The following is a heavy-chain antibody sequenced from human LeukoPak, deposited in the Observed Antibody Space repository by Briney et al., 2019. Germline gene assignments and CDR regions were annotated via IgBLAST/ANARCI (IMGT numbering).Heavy chain of an antibody. V-gene: IGHV3-21*01. J-gene: IGHJ4*02. CDR1: GFTFSSCS. CDR3: ARAVVVAAAPFDY. Sequence: GGSLRLSCAASGFTFSSCSMNWVRQAPGKGLEWVSSISSSSSYIYYADSVKGRFTISRDNAKNSLYLQMNSLRAEDTAVYYCARAVVVAAAPFDYWGQGTLVTVSS. D-gene: IGHD2-15*01. CDR2: ISSSSSYI.